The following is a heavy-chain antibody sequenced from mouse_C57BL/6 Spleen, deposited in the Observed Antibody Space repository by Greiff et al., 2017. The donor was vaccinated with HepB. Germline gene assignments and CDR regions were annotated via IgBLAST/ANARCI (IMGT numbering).Heavy chain of an antibody. J-gene: IGHJ4*01. CDR3: TSSYDEVYYYAMDY. CDR1: GFTFSDAW. CDR2: IRNKANNHAT. Sequence: EVKVIESGGGLVQPGGSMKLSCAASGFTFSDAWMDWVRQSPEKGLEWVAEIRNKANNHATYYAESVKGRFTISRDDSKSSVYLQMNSLRAEDTGIYYCTSSYDEVYYYAMDYWGQGTSVTVSS. D-gene: IGHD2-12*01. V-gene: IGHV6-6*01.